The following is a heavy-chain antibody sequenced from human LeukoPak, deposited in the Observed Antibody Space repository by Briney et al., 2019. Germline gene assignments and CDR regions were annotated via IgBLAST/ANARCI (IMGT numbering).Heavy chain of an antibody. D-gene: IGHD2-2*01. CDR3: ARDGSPGYCSSTSCERWIQLWLGVGPDY. CDR2: ISAYNGNT. J-gene: IGHJ4*02. Sequence: ASVKVSCKASGYTFTSYGISWVRQAPGQGLEWMGWISAYNGNTNYAQKLQGRVTMTTDTSTSTAYMELRSLRSDDTAVYYCARDGSPGYCSSTSCERWIQLWLGVGPDYWGQGTLVTVSS. V-gene: IGHV1-18*01. CDR1: GYTFTSYG.